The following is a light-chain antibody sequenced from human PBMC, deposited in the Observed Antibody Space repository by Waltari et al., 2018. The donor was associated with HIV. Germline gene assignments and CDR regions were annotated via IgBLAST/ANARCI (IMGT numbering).Light chain of an antibody. Sequence: QSALTQPASVSGSPGPSITTSCTGTRSDLGSYNSVSWYQQHPGKAPKLIIYEVNKRPSGVSNRFSGSKSGNTASLTISGLQAEDEADYYCCSYAGSSTLLFGGGTKLTVL. CDR1: RSDLGSYNS. J-gene: IGLJ2*01. CDR2: EVN. CDR3: CSYAGSSTLL. V-gene: IGLV2-23*01.